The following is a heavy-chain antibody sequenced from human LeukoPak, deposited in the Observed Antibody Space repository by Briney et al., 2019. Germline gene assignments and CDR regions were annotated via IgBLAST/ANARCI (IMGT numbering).Heavy chain of an antibody. CDR1: GFTFSSYA. CDR2: ISYDGSNK. Sequence: QPGRSLRLSCAASGFTFSSYAMHWVRQAPGKGLEWVAVISYDGSNKYYADSVKGRFTIFRDNSKNTLYLQMNSLRAEDTAVYYCARRLSVVITRDWFDPWGQGTLVTVSS. CDR3: ARRLSVVITRDWFDP. V-gene: IGHV3-30-3*01. J-gene: IGHJ5*02. D-gene: IGHD3-22*01.